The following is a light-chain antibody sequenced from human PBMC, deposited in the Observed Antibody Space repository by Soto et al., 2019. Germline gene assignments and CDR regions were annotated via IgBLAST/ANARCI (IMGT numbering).Light chain of an antibody. Sequence: DIQMTQSPSTLSASVGDRVTITCRASQSISSWLAWYQQKPGKAPKLLIYDASSLESGVPSRFSGSGSGTEFTFTFSSLQPDDFATYYCQQYNSYWRTFGQGTKVDIK. CDR1: QSISSW. CDR3: QQYNSYWRT. V-gene: IGKV1-5*01. CDR2: DAS. J-gene: IGKJ1*01.